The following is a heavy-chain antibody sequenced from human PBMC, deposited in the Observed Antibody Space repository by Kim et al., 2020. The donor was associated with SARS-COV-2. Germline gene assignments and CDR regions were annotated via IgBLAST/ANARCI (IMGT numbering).Heavy chain of an antibody. CDR3: AKSLDY. CDR2: ISYDGSNK. Sequence: GGSLRLSCAASGFTFSSYGMHWVRQAPGKGLEWVAVISYDGSNKYYADSVKGRFTISRDNSKNTLYLQMNSLRAEDTAVYYCAKSLDYWGQGTLVTVSS. J-gene: IGHJ4*02. CDR1: GFTFSSYG. V-gene: IGHV3-30*18.